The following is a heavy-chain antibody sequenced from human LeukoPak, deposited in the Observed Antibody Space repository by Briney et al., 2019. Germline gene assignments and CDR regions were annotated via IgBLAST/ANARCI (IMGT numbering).Heavy chain of an antibody. D-gene: IGHD6-19*01. CDR3: ARTSSGWSSWGEYYYYYMDV. J-gene: IGHJ6*03. CDR2: INTNTGNP. V-gene: IGHV7-4-1*02. Sequence: GASVKVSCKASGYTFTTYAMNWVRRAPGQGLEWMGWINTNTGNPTYAQGFTGRFVFSLDTSVSTAYLQISSLKAEDTAVYYCARTSSGWSSWGEYYYYYMDVWGKGTTVTVSS. CDR1: GYTFTTYA.